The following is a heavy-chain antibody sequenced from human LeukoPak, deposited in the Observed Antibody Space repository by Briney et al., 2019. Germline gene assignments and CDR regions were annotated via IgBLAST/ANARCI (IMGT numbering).Heavy chain of an antibody. CDR1: DYTFTSYG. CDR3: ARDLVDYDYVWGSYRYGY. D-gene: IGHD3-16*02. CDR2: ISAYNGNT. Sequence: ASVKVSCKASDYTFTSYGISWVRQAPGQGLEWMGWISAYNGNTNYAQKLQGRVTMTTDTSTSTAYMELRSLRSDDTAVYYCARDLVDYDYVWGSYRYGYWGQGTLVTVSS. V-gene: IGHV1-18*01. J-gene: IGHJ4*02.